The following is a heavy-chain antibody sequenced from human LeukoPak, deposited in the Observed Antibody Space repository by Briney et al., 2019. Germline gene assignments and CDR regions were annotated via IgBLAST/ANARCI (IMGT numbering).Heavy chain of an antibody. D-gene: IGHD2-15*01. CDR1: GYTFTGYY. CDR2: ITPNSGGT. J-gene: IGHJ4*02. CDR3: ARVRVYCSGGSCYSGFDY. V-gene: IGHV1-2*02. Sequence: ASVKVSCKAFGYTFTGYYMHWVGQAPGQGLGWRGGITPNSGGTNYAQKFQGRVAMTRDTSISTAYMELSRLRSDDTAVYYCARVRVYCSGGSCYSGFDYWGQGTLVTVSS.